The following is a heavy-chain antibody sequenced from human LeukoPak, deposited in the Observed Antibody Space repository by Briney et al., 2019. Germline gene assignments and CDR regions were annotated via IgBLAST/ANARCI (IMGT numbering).Heavy chain of an antibody. Sequence: GGSLRLSCAASGFTFSSYGMHWVRQAPGKGLEWVAVISYDGSNKYYADSVKGRFTISRDNSKNTLYLQMNSLRAEDTAVYYCARDPLNTGTSYGDYGMYWFDPWGQGTLVTVSS. CDR1: GFTFSSYG. V-gene: IGHV3-30*03. J-gene: IGHJ5*02. CDR2: ISYDGSNK. D-gene: IGHD4-17*01. CDR3: ARDPLNTGTSYGDYGMYWFDP.